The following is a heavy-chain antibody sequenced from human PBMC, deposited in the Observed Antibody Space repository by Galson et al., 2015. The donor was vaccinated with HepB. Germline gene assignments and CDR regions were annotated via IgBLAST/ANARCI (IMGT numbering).Heavy chain of an antibody. J-gene: IGHJ4*02. Sequence: SVKVSCKASGYTFTTYGISWVRQAPGQGLEWMGWISAYTGNTNYTQKLQGRVTMTTDTSTSTAYMELRSLRSDDTAVYYCARDLRYRDGFDYWGQGTLVTVSS. CDR3: ARDLRYRDGFDY. CDR1: GYTFTTYG. CDR2: ISAYTGNT. V-gene: IGHV1-18*01. D-gene: IGHD4-17*01.